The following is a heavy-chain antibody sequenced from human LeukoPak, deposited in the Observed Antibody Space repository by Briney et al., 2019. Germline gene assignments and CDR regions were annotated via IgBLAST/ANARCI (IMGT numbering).Heavy chain of an antibody. CDR3: ARAILTPSGYVWHFDL. V-gene: IGHV4-31*03. Sequence: PSETLSLTCTVSGGSISSGDYYWNWIRQHPGKGLEWIGYIYYSGSAYYNPSLRSRATISVDTYKSQFSLKLSSVTAADTAVYYCARAILTPSGYVWHFDLWGRGTLVTVSS. CDR2: IYYSGSA. CDR1: GGSISSGDYY. J-gene: IGHJ2*01. D-gene: IGHD3-3*01.